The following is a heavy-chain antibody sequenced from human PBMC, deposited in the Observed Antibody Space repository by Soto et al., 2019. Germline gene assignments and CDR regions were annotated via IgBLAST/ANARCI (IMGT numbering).Heavy chain of an antibody. J-gene: IGHJ4*02. Sequence: QVQLQQWGAGLLKPSETLSLTCAVYGGSFSGYYWSWIRQPPGKGLEWIGEINHSGSTNYNPSLKSRVTMSVDTSKNRFSLKLSSVTAADTAVYYCASQRRGLPWLGAFDYCGQGTLVTVSS. CDR2: INHSGST. D-gene: IGHD1-26*01. CDR1: GGSFSGYY. CDR3: ASQRRGLPWLGAFDY. V-gene: IGHV4-34*01.